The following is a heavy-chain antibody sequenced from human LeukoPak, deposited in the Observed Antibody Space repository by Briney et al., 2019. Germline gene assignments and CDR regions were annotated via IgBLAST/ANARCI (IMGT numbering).Heavy chain of an antibody. Sequence: ASVTVSCKASGYTFTGYYTHWLRHAPGHGLEWMGWINPNSGGTNYAQKFQGRVTMTRDTSISTAYMELSRLRSDDTAVYYCARDHAAAGKDYWGQGTLVTVSS. D-gene: IGHD6-13*01. CDR2: INPNSGGT. CDR3: ARDHAAAGKDY. V-gene: IGHV1-2*02. J-gene: IGHJ4*02. CDR1: GYTFTGYY.